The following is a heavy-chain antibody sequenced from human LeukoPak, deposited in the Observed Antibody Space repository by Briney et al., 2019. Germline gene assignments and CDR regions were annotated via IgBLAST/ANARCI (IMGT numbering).Heavy chain of an antibody. Sequence: GGSLRLSCAASGFTFSNYAMNWVRQAPGTGLEWVSAISGSDGSTYYADSVKGRFTISRDNSKNTLYLQMNSLRAEDTAVYYCAKDRAAWNPFDYWGQGTLVTVSS. V-gene: IGHV3-23*01. CDR1: GFTFSNYA. CDR2: ISGSDGST. D-gene: IGHD1-1*01. CDR3: AKDRAAWNPFDY. J-gene: IGHJ4*02.